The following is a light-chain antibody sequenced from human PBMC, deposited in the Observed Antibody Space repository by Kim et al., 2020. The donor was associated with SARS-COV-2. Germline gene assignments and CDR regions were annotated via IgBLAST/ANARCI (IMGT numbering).Light chain of an antibody. Sequence: EVLLTQSPGTLSLSPGERALLSCRASQSVSSSYLAWYQHKPGQSPRLLIHGASSRATGVPDRFRGGGSGTDFTLTITRLEPEDFAVYYCQQYGRSPTTFGQGTRLEIK. CDR2: GAS. V-gene: IGKV3-20*01. CDR3: QQYGRSPTT. J-gene: IGKJ5*01. CDR1: QSVSSSY.